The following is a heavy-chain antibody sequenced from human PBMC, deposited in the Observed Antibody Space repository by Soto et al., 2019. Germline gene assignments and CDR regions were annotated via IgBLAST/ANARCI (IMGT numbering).Heavy chain of an antibody. CDR3: APHEYCSGGSGHYGAFDI. D-gene: IGHD2-15*01. CDR2: IRDSGDST. V-gene: IGHV3-23*01. J-gene: IGHJ3*02. Sequence: EVQLLESGGPLVQPGESLRLSCAVSGFIFGNYMMTWVRQAPGKGLEWVSTIRDSGDSTYYADSVKGRFTISRVNFKNTLYLQMGNLGAEDTAVYYCAPHEYCSGGSGHYGAFDIRGQGAMVTVSS. CDR1: GFIFGNYM.